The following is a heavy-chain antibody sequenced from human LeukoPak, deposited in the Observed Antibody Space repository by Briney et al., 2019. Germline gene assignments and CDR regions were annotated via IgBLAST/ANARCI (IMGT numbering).Heavy chain of an antibody. D-gene: IGHD5-18*01. CDR2: IYSGGST. J-gene: IGHJ4*02. Sequence: GGSLRLSCAASGFTVSSNFMNWVRQAPGRGLEWVSVIYSGGSTSYADSVKGRFTISRDNSKNTLFLQMNSLRIDDTAVYYCAREGYSSGSRTGIDYWGRGTLVNVSS. CDR3: AREGYSSGSRTGIDY. V-gene: IGHV3-66*02. CDR1: GFTVSSNF.